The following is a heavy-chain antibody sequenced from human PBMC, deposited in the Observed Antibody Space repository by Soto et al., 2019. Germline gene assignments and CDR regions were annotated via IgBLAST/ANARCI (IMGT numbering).Heavy chain of an antibody. D-gene: IGHD1-26*01. CDR3: TRDPYGGSRYYFDS. J-gene: IGHJ4*02. Sequence: VLLLESGGGLVQPGGSLRLSCAASGFSFSNYAMHWVRQAPGKGLEWVAVIWYDGSNKYYADSVKGRFTISKDNSQTTVYLQMNSLRAEDTAVYYCTRDPYGGSRYYFDSWGQGTLVTVSS. CDR2: IWYDGSNK. CDR1: GFSFSNYA. V-gene: IGHV3-33*01.